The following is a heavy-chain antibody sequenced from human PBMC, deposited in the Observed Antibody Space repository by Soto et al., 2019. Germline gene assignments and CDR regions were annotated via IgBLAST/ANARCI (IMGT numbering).Heavy chain of an antibody. V-gene: IGHV3-23*01. Sequence: EVQLLESGGGLVQPGGSLRLSCAASGFTFTNYTMSWVRKAPGKGLEWVSTITASGGSAYHAYSVKGPFTISRANSKNTLTMQMNSLTDEHTAAYYCAKDMRGARSYYLYGMEAWGQRPTVTVS. J-gene: IGHJ6*02. CDR3: AKDMRGARSYYLYGMEA. CDR1: GFTFTNYT. CDR2: ITASGGSA. D-gene: IGHD3-10*01.